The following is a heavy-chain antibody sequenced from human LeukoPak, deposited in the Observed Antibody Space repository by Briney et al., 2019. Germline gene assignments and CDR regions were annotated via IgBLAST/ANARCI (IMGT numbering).Heavy chain of an antibody. CDR1: GGTFNSYV. CDR2: INTYNGDT. V-gene: IGHV1-18*01. D-gene: IGHD3-10*01. J-gene: IGHJ3*02. Sequence: ASVKVSCKASGGTFNSYVISWVRQAPGQGLEWMGWINTYNGDTNYAQKFQGRVTMTTDTSTSTAYMELRSLRSDDTAVYYCARSITMIRGVHDAFDIWGQGTMVTIS. CDR3: ARSITMIRGVHDAFDI.